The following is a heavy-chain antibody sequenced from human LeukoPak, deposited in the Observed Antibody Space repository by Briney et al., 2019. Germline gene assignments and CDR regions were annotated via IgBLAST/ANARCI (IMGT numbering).Heavy chain of an antibody. V-gene: IGHV3-7*01. D-gene: IGHD6-13*01. CDR3: VRIAASGRGFDC. Sequence: GGSLRLSCAASGFTLSSHWMTWVRQAPGKGLECVANIKGDGSEQYYVDSVRGRFTISRDNAQNSLYVQMSSLRAEDTAVYYCVRIAASGRGFDCWGQGTLVTVSS. J-gene: IGHJ4*02. CDR1: GFTLSSHW. CDR2: IKGDGSEQ.